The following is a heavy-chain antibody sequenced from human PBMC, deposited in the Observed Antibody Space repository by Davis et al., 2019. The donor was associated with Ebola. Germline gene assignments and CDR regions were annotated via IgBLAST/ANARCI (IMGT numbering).Heavy chain of an antibody. CDR2: INAGNGNT. D-gene: IGHD3-10*01. J-gene: IGHJ5*02. V-gene: IGHV1-3*01. CDR3: ARAIIQGIIITFGNWFDP. Sequence: AASVKVSCKASGYTFISYAMHWVRQAPGQRLEWMGWINAGNGNTKYSQKFQGRVTITRDTSASTVYMELSSLRSEDTAVYYCARAIIQGIIITFGNWFDPWGQGTLVTVSS. CDR1: GYTFISYA.